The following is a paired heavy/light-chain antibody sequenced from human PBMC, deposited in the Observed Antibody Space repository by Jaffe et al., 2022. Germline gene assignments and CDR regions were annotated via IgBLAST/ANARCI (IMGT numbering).Light chain of an antibody. CDR1: QSISRW. V-gene: IGKV1-5*03. CDR2: KAS. CDR3: QQYNSYSIT. Sequence: DIQMTQSPSTLSASVGDRVTITCRASQSISRWLAWYQQKLGKAPKLLIYKASSLESGVPSRFSGSGSGTEFTLTISSLQPDDFATYYCQQYNSYSITFGQGTRLEIK. J-gene: IGKJ5*01.
Heavy chain of an antibody. V-gene: IGHV3-72*01. CDR1: GFTFSDHY. Sequence: EVQLVESGGGLVQPGGSLRLSCAASGFTFSDHYMDWVRQAPGKGLEWVGRTRNKAKSYTTEYAASVKGRFTISRDDSKHALYLQMNSLKTEDTAVYYCARAGTSGSDNYYSPFDYWGQGTLVTVSS. J-gene: IGHJ4*02. CDR2: TRNKAKSYTT. D-gene: IGHD3-10*01. CDR3: ARAGTSGSDNYYSPFDY.